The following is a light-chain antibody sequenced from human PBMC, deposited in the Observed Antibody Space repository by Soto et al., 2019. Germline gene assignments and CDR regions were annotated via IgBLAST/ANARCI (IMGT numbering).Light chain of an antibody. CDR3: QQYNSYSSVA. V-gene: IGKV1-5*01. J-gene: IGKJ1*01. CDR2: DAS. CDR1: QSISSW. Sequence: DIQMTQSPSTLSASVGDRVTITCRASQSISSWLAWYQQKPGKAPKLLIYDASSLESGVPSRFSGSGSGTEFTLTISSLQPDDFATYYCQQYNSYSSVAFGHGTKVEIK.